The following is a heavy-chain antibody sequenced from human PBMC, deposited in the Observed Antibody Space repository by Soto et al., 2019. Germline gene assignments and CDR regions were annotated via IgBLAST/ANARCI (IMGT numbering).Heavy chain of an antibody. CDR3: ARDARYIAAAGTFDYYYMDV. CDR2: IYYSGST. D-gene: IGHD6-13*01. J-gene: IGHJ6*03. CDR1: GGSISSYY. Sequence: SETLSLTCTVSGGSISSYYGSWIRQPPGKGLEWIGYIYYSGSTNYNPSLKSRVTISVDTSKNQFSLKLSSVTAADTAVYYCARDARYIAAAGTFDYYYMDVWGKGTTVTVSS. V-gene: IGHV4-59*01.